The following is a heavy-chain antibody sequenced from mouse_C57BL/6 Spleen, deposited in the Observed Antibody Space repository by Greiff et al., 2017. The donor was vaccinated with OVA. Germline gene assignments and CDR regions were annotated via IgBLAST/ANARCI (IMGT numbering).Heavy chain of an antibody. J-gene: IGHJ2*01. CDR2: INPNNGGT. Sequence: EVKLQQSGPELVKPGASVKISCKASGYTFTDYYMNWVKQSHGKSLEWIGDINPNNGGTSYNQKFKGKATLTVDKSSSTAYMELRSLTSEDSAVYYCARGRTGYWGQGTTLTVSS. V-gene: IGHV1-26*01. CDR1: GYTFTDYY. CDR3: ARGRTGY.